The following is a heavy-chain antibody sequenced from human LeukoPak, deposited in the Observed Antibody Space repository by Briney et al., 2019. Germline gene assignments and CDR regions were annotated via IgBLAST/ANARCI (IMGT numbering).Heavy chain of an antibody. CDR1: GGSISSGDYY. V-gene: IGHV4-30-4*01. D-gene: IGHD3-22*01. Sequence: SQTLSLTCTVSGGSISSGDYYWSWIRQPPGKGLEWIGYIYYSGSTYYNPSPKSRVTISVDTSKNQFSLKLSSVTAADTAVYYCALTGVVVTRIDYWGQGTLVTVSS. CDR3: ALTGVVVTRIDY. J-gene: IGHJ4*02. CDR2: IYYSGST.